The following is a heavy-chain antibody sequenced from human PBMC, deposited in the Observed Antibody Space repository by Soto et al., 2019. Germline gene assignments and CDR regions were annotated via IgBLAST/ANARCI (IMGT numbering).Heavy chain of an antibody. CDR3: ARVSRDAFDI. Sequence: QVQLQESGPGLVRPSETLSLTCVVSGASVSSHANYWTWIRQPPGKGLEWIGYLYYTSLTNYSPSLKIRVTISADTSNNLCSLNLSSVTAADTAMYYCARVSRDAFDIWGQGAMVIVSS. J-gene: IGHJ3*02. V-gene: IGHV4-61*08. CDR1: GASVSSHANY. CDR2: LYYTSLT.